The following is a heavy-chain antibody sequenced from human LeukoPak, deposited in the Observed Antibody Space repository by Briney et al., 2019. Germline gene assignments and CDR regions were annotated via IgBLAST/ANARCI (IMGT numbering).Heavy chain of an antibody. CDR2: INWNGGST. Sequence: PGGSLRLSCAASGFTFDDYGMSWVRQAPGKGLEWVSGINWNGGSTGYADSVKGRFTISRDNAKNSLYLQMNSLRAEDTALYYCARDRGEMWFPKPPTYGAFDIWGQGTMVTVSS. V-gene: IGHV3-20*04. J-gene: IGHJ3*02. CDR3: ARDRGEMWFPKPPTYGAFDI. D-gene: IGHD2-21*01. CDR1: GFTFDDYG.